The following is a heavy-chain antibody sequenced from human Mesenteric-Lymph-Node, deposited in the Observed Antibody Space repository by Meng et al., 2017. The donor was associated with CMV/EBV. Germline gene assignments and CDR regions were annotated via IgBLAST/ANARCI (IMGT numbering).Heavy chain of an antibody. CDR1: GDSTGSGSYY. J-gene: IGHJ5*02. V-gene: IGHV4-39*02. CDR3: ARGYCTNGDSYRQGDAFDP. D-gene: IGHD2-8*01. CDR2: IYYRGST. Sequence: SETLSLTCTVSGDSTGSGSYYWGWIRQPPGKGLEWIGTIYYRGSTYYNPSLKSRVTVSEDTSKNHFSLKLSSVTAADTAVYFCARGYCTNGDSYRQGDAFDPWGQGTLVTVSS.